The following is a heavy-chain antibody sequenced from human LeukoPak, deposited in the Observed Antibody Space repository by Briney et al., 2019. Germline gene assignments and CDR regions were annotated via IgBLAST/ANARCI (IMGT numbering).Heavy chain of an antibody. CDR2: MNPSGST. D-gene: IGHD3-22*01. J-gene: IGHJ6*03. CDR3: ARGRQDVTMIVVLMIAVSYYLDV. CDR1: GGSFSGYY. Sequence: SETLSLTCAVYGGSFSGYYGTWIRQTPEKGLEWIGEMNPSGSTSYNPSLKSRVTVSVDTSKNQFSLKLSSVTAADTAVYYCARGRQDVTMIVVLMIAVSYYLDVWGKGTTVTVS. V-gene: IGHV4-34*01.